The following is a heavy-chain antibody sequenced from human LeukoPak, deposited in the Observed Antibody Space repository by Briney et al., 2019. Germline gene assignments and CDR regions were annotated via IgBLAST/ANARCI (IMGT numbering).Heavy chain of an antibody. CDR2: IYYSGST. CDR3: ARDGYSSTSCYLNYYYYMDV. Sequence: SETLSLTCTVSGGSISSSSYYWGWIRQPPGKGLEWIGSIYYSGSTYYNPSLKSRVTISVDTSKNQFSLKLSSVTAADTAVYYCARDGYSSTSCYLNYYYYMDVWGKGTTVTVSS. CDR1: GGSISSSSYY. D-gene: IGHD2-2*01. J-gene: IGHJ6*03. V-gene: IGHV4-39*02.